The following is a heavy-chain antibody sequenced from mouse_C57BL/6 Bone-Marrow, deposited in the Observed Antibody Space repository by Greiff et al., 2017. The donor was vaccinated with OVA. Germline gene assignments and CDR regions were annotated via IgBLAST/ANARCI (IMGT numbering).Heavy chain of an antibody. V-gene: IGHV1-69*01. CDR2: IDPSDSYT. J-gene: IGHJ1*03. D-gene: IGHD2-5*01. CDR1: GYTFTSYW. CDR3: ARGGSSNAGWYFDV. Sequence: QVQLQQPGAELVMPGASVKLSCKASGYTFTSYWMHWVKQRPGQGLEWIGEIDPSDSYTNYNQKFKGKSTLTVDKSSSTAYMQLSSLTSEDSAVYYCARGGSSNAGWYFDVWGTGTTVTVSS.